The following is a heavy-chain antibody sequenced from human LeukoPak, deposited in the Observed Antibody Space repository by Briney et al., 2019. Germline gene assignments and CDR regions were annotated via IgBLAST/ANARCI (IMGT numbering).Heavy chain of an antibody. V-gene: IGHV3-23*01. CDR1: GFTFSSYG. D-gene: IGHD6-19*01. Sequence: GGTLRLSCAASGFTFSSYGMSWVRQAPGKGLDWVSTISASGGSTYYVDSVKGRFTISRDNSKNTLYLQMNSLRVDDTAVYYCAKIGWDDAFDIWGQGTMVTVSS. CDR2: ISASGGST. CDR3: AKIGWDDAFDI. J-gene: IGHJ3*02.